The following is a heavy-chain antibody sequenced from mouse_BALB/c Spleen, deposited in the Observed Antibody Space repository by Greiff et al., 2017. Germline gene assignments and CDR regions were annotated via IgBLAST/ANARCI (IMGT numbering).Heavy chain of an antibody. CDR3: ARRDGYDDDAY. D-gene: IGHD2-2*01. V-gene: IGHV1-7*01. CDR2: INPSTGYT. CDR1: GYTFTSYW. J-gene: IGHJ3*01. Sequence: VQLQQSGAELAKPGASVKMSCKASGYTFTSYWMHWVKQRPGQGLEWIGYINPSTGYTEYNQKFKDKATLTADKSSSTAYMQLSSLTSEDSAVYYCARRDGYDDDAYWGQGTLVTVSA.